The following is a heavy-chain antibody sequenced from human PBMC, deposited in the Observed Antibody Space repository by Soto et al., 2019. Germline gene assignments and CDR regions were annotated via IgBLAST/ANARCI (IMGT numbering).Heavy chain of an antibody. CDR3: ARDAYGVAAAGTSLDN. CDR1: GFTFDRHG. J-gene: IGHJ4*02. CDR2: ITGSGST. V-gene: IGHV3-23*01. D-gene: IGHD6-13*01. Sequence: EEQLLESGGGLVQPGGSLRLSCAASGFTFDRHGMNWVRQAPGKGLEWVSGITGSGSTYYADSVKGRFTISRDNSKNILYMEMNSLRAEDTAVYYCARDAYGVAAAGTSLDNWGQGTLVTVSS.